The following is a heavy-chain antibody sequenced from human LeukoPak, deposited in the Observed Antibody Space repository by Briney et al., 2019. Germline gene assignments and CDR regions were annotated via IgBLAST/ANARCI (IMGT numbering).Heavy chain of an antibody. V-gene: IGHV4-59*01. Sequence: SETLSLTCTVSGGSISSYYWSWIRQPPGRGLEWIGYIYYSGSTNYNPSLKSRVTISVDTSKNQFSLKLSSVTAADTAVYYCARAPFWSGYYLYYYGMDVWGQGTTVTVSS. CDR3: ARAPFWSGYYLYYYGMDV. J-gene: IGHJ6*02. CDR2: IYYSGST. CDR1: GGSISSYY. D-gene: IGHD3-3*01.